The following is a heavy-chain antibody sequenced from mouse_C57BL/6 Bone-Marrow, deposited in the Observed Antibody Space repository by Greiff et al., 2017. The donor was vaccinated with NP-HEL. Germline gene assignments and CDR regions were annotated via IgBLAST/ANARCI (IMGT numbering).Heavy chain of an antibody. V-gene: IGHV10-3*01. CDR1: GFTFNTYA. D-gene: IGHD2-4*01. CDR2: IRSKRSNYAT. CDR3: VRDFYDYDGYYFDY. J-gene: IGHJ2*01. Sequence: DVMLVESGGGLVQPKGSLKLSCAASGFTFNTYAMHWVRQAPGKGLEWVARIRSKRSNYATYYADSVKDRFTISRDDSQSMLYLQMNNLKTEDTAMYYCVRDFYDYDGYYFDYWGQGTTLTVSS.